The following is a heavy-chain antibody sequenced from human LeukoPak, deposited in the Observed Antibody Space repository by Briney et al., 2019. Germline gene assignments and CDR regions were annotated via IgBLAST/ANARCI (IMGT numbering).Heavy chain of an antibody. CDR2: IWYDGSNK. CDR3: ARGGELRFLEWLLPFDY. V-gene: IGHV3-33*01. J-gene: IGHJ4*02. D-gene: IGHD3-3*01. CDR1: GFTFSSYG. Sequence: GRSLRLSCAASGFTFSSYGMHWVRQAPGKGLEWVAVIWYDGSNKYYADSVKGRFTISRDNSKNTLYLQMNSLRAEDTAVYYRARGGELRFLEWLLPFDYWGQGTLVTVSS.